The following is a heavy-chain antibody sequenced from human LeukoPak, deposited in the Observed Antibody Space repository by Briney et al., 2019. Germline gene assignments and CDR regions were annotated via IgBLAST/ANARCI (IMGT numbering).Heavy chain of an antibody. V-gene: IGHV3-21*01. CDR2: ISSSSSYI. Sequence: PGGSLRLSCAASGFTFSSYWMSWVRQAPGKGLEWVSSISSSSSYIYYADSVKGRFTISRDNAKNSLYLQMNSLRAEDTAVYYCARDLELGFLEWSNNFDYWGQGTLVTVSS. CDR3: ARDLELGFLEWSNNFDY. D-gene: IGHD3-3*01. CDR1: GFTFSSYW. J-gene: IGHJ4*02.